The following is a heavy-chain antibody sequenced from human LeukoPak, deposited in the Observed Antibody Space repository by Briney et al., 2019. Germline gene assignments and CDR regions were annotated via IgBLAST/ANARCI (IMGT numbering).Heavy chain of an antibody. CDR2: IYYSGST. CDR1: GGSISSYY. Sequence: TSETLSLTCTVSGGSISSYYWSWIRQPPGKGLEWIGYIYYSGSTNYNPSLKSRVTISVKTSKDQFSLKLSSVTAADTAVYYCARVGYSSGWYEAFDIWGQGTMVTVSS. V-gene: IGHV4-59*01. CDR3: ARVGYSSGWYEAFDI. D-gene: IGHD6-19*01. J-gene: IGHJ3*02.